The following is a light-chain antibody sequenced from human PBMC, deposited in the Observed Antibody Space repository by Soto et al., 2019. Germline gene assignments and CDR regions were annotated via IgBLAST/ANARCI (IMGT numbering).Light chain of an antibody. CDR3: QQYGSSSWT. CDR1: QSVTNNY. J-gene: IGKJ1*01. CDR2: DAS. Sequence: EIVLTQSPATLSLSPWDRATLSCGASQSVTNNYLAWYQQKPGLAPRLLIYDASYRANGIPDRFSGSGSGTEFTLTISRLEPEDFVVYYCQQYGSSSWTFGQGTKVDIK. V-gene: IGKV3D-20*01.